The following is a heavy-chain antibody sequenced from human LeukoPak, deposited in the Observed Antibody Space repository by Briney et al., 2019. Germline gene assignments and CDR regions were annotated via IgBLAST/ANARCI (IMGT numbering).Heavy chain of an antibody. CDR1: GGSISSSSYY. D-gene: IGHD6-13*01. V-gene: IGHV4-39*01. CDR3: ARRTSSSWYDYYYYMDV. Sequence: SETLSLTCTVSGGSISSSSYYWGWIRQPPGKGLEWIGSIYCSGSTYYNPSLKSRVTISVDTSKNQFSLKLSSVTAADTAVYYCARRTSSSWYDYYYYMDVWGKGTTVTVSS. CDR2: IYCSGST. J-gene: IGHJ6*03.